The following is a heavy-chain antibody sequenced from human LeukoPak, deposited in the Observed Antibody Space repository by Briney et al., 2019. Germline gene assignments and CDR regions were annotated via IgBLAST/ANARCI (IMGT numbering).Heavy chain of an antibody. J-gene: IGHJ4*02. CDR3: ARGLQWLVKYYFDY. Sequence: SETLSLTCAVYGGSFSGYYWSWIRQPPGKGLEWIGEINHSGSTNYNPSLKSRVTISVDTSKNQFSLELSSVAAADTAVYCCARGLQWLVKYYFDYWGQGTLVTVSS. D-gene: IGHD6-19*01. CDR1: GGSFSGYY. CDR2: INHSGST. V-gene: IGHV4-34*01.